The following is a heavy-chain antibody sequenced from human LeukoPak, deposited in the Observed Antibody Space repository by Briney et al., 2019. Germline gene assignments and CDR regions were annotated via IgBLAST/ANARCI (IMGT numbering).Heavy chain of an antibody. CDR1: GFTVSSNY. J-gene: IGHJ5*02. Sequence: GGSLRLSCAASGFTVSSNYMSWVRQAPGKGLEWVSVIYSGGSTYYADSVKGRFTISRDNSKNTLYVQMNSLRADDTAVYYCAKGVTMIGANWFDPWGQGTLVTVSS. D-gene: IGHD3-22*01. V-gene: IGHV3-53*01. CDR2: IYSGGST. CDR3: AKGVTMIGANWFDP.